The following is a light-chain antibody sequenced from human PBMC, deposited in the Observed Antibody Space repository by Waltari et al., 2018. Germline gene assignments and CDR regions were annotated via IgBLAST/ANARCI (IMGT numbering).Light chain of an antibody. CDR3: QQYVSRST. CDR2: DAS. V-gene: IGKV1-5*01. J-gene: IGKJ1*01. CDR1: PRVYTK. Sequence: DIQMTQSPSTLSASVGDRVIISCRASPRVYTKLAWYQQKPGKAPKVLIYDASSLEGGVPSRFSGSGSETEFTLTINSLQPEDFATYYCQQYVSRSTFGQGTKVEIK.